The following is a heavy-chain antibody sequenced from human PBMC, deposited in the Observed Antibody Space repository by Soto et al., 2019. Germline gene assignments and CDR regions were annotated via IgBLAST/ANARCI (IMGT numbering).Heavy chain of an antibody. D-gene: IGHD1-1*01. CDR3: AKYMLFTTPYFDY. CDR1: GFTFSSYS. CDR2: ITGSGTIT. V-gene: IGHV3-23*01. Sequence: PGGSLRLSCAASGFTFSSYSMNWVRQAPGKGLEWVSAITGSGTITYYADSVRGRFTISRDNSKNTLYLQMNSLRAEDTALYYCAKYMLFTTPYFDYWGQGTLVTVSS. J-gene: IGHJ4*02.